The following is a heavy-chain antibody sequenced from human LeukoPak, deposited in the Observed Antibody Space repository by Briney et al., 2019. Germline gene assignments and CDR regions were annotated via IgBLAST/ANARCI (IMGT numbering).Heavy chain of an antibody. CDR2: ISYDGNNK. V-gene: IGHV3-30*19. Sequence: GGSLRLSCAASGFTFSSYGMHWVRQAPGKGLEWVAAISYDGNNKYYADSVKGRFTISRDNSKNTLYLQMNSLRAEDTAVYYCARGPRFAIRMIVVVTKGHFDYWGQGTLVTVSS. CDR1: GFTFSSYG. J-gene: IGHJ4*02. D-gene: IGHD3-22*01. CDR3: ARGPRFAIRMIVVVTKGHFDY.